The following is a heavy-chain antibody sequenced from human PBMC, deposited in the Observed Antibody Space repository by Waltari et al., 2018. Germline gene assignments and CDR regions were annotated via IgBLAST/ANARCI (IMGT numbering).Heavy chain of an antibody. Sequence: EVQLVESGGGLVKPGGSLRLSCAASGFTFSSYSMNWVRQAPGKGLEWVSSISIGGRDIYYLDSVKGRFTISRDSAKSSLYLQMDSLRAEDTAIYYCGRGDVSVAGVNEDWGQGVLVTVSA. CDR3: GRGDVSVAGVNED. J-gene: IGHJ4*02. V-gene: IGHV3-21*06. CDR2: ISIGGRDI. D-gene: IGHD6-19*01. CDR1: GFTFSSYS.